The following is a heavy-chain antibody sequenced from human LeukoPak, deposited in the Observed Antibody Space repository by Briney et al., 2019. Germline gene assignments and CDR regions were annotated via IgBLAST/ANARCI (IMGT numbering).Heavy chain of an antibody. D-gene: IGHD3-3*01. CDR3: ASGYDFWSDYWTGQNNWFDP. J-gene: IGHJ5*02. Sequence: SETLSLTCTVSGGSISSSSYYWGWIRQPPGKGLEWIGSIYYSGSTYYNPSLKSRVTISVDTSKNQFSLKLSSVTAADTAVYYCASGYDFWSDYWTGQNNWFDPWGQGTLVTVSS. CDR1: GGSISSSSYY. V-gene: IGHV4-39*01. CDR2: IYYSGST.